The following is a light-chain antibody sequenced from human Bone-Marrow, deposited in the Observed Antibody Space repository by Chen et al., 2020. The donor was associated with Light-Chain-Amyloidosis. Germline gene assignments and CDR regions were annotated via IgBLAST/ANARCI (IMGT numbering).Light chain of an antibody. J-gene: IGKJ1*01. CDR3: QKYDNVSPT. V-gene: IGKV1-27*01. Sequence: DIQMTQSPSSLSASVGDRVTISCRASQDIYNYLAWYQQKPGKVPKLLIYAASTLQSGVSSRFSGGGSGTDFTLTISSLQPEDGATYCCQKYDNVSPTFGRGTTVEI. CDR2: AAS. CDR1: QDIYNY.